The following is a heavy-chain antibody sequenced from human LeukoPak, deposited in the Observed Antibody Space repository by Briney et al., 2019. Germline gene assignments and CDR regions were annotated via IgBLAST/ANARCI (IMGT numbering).Heavy chain of an antibody. Sequence: ASVKVSCKASGYTFTGHTFTGYFMYWVRQAPGQGLEWMGWINPNSGATNYAQKFHGRVTMTRDTSISTAYMELSRLRSDDTAVYYCARVPKSIATRPLDYWGQGTLVTVSS. D-gene: IGHD6-6*01. V-gene: IGHV1-2*02. CDR1: GYTFTGHTFTGYF. CDR3: ARVPKSIATRPLDY. CDR2: INPNSGAT. J-gene: IGHJ4*02.